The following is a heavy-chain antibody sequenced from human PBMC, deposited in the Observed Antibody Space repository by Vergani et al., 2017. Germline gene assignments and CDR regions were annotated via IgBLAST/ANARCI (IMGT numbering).Heavy chain of an antibody. D-gene: IGHD5-24*01. CDR2: INPSGGST. CDR1: GYPFTSYY. V-gene: IGHV1-46*01. CDR3: ARVPTVEMATKMAVYPYYFDY. J-gene: IGHJ4*02. Sequence: QVQLVQSGAEVKKPGASVKVSCKASGYPFTSYYMHWVRQAPGQGLEWMGIINPSGGSTSYAQKFQGRVTMTRDTSTSTVYMELSSLRSEDTAVYYCARVPTVEMATKMAVYPYYFDYGGQGTLVTVSS.